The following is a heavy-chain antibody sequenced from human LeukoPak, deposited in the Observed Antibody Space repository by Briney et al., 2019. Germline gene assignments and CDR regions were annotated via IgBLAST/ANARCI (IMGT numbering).Heavy chain of an antibody. J-gene: IGHJ6*03. CDR3: AKAIVVVPTSMDV. V-gene: IGHV4-61*01. Sequence: PSETLSLTCTVSSGSISTSNYYWSWIRQPPGKGLEWIGYIYYSGSTNYNPSLKSRVTISVDTSKNQFSLKLSSVTAADTAVYYCAKAIVVVPTSMDVWGKGTTVTVSS. D-gene: IGHD2-2*01. CDR2: IYYSGST. CDR1: SGSISTSNYY.